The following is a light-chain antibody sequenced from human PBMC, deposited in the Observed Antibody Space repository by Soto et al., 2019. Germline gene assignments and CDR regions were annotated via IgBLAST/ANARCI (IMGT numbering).Light chain of an antibody. CDR2: DAS. CDR1: QDISNY. J-gene: IGKJ2*01. Sequence: DIQMTQSPSSLSASVGDRVTITCQASQDISNYLNCYQQKPGKAPKLLIYDASNLETGVPSRFSGSGSGTDFTFTISSLQPEYIAAYCCQQYDKLPMYTFGQGTKLEIK. CDR3: QQYDKLPMYT. V-gene: IGKV1-33*01.